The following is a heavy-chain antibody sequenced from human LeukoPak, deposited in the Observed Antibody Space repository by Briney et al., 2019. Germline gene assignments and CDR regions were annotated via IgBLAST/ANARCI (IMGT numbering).Heavy chain of an antibody. J-gene: IGHJ6*04. CDR3: GSRNNWNFFYGRDV. V-gene: IGHV1-69*01. CDR1: GDTFRSYS. Sequence: SVKVSCKASGDTFRSYSFNWVRQAPGQGLEWMGGIIPIFDTTYYAQKFQGRVTITADESTSTAYMELSSLRYEDTAVYYGGSRNNWNFFYGRDVWGSGPTVPVPS. D-gene: IGHD1-1*01. CDR2: IIPIFDTT.